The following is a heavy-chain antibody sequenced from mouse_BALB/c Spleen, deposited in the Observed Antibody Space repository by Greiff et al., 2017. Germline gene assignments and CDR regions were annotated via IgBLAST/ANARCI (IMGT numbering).Heavy chain of an antibody. D-gene: IGHD2-4*01. CDR3: ARGGLRRFAY. V-gene: IGHV5-6-5*01. CDR2: ISSGGST. J-gene: IGHJ3*01. Sequence: EVKLMESGGGLVKPGGSLKLSCAASGFTFSDYYMYWVRQTPEKRLEWVASISSGGSTYYPDSVKGRFTISRDNARNILYLQMSSLRSEDTAMYYCARGGLRRFAYWGQGTLVTVSA. CDR1: GFTFSDYY.